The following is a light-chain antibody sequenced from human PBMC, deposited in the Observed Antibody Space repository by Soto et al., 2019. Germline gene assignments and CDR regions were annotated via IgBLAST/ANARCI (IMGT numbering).Light chain of an antibody. CDR2: DVS. CDR1: SRDVGGYKF. Sequence: QSVLTQPASVSGSPGQSITISCTGTSRDVGGYKFVSWYQQHPGKAPKFIIYDVSIRPSGVSNRFSGSKSGNTASLTISGLQAEDEADYYCSSYTSGSHYVFGTGTKLTVL. V-gene: IGLV2-14*01. CDR3: SSYTSGSHYV. J-gene: IGLJ1*01.